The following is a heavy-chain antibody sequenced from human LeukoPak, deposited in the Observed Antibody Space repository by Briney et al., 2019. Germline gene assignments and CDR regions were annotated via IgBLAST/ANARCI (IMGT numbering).Heavy chain of an antibody. Sequence: PGGSLRLSCSASGFTFGTYWMVWVRQAPGKGLLWVSHIDSDGSRTGYADPVKGRFTMSRDNAKNTLYLQMNSLRAEDTAVYFCARAAYSSSPDYWGQGTLVTVSS. J-gene: IGHJ4*02. CDR1: GFTFGTYW. V-gene: IGHV3-74*01. CDR3: ARAAYSSSPDY. D-gene: IGHD6-6*01. CDR2: IDSDGSRT.